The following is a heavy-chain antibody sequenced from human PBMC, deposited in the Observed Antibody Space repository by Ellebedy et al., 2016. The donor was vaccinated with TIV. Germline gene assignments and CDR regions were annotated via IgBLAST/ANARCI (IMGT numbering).Heavy chain of an antibody. D-gene: IGHD5-12*01. J-gene: IGHJ6*02. CDR2: ISGSGGST. CDR3: ARDGRGYSGYPEPNGMDV. V-gene: IGHV3-23*01. Sequence: GGSLRLXCAASGFTFSSYAMSWVRQAPGKGLEWVSAISGSGGSTYYADSVKGRFTISRDNSKNTLYLQMNSLRAEDTAVYYCARDGRGYSGYPEPNGMDVWGQGTTVTVSS. CDR1: GFTFSSYA.